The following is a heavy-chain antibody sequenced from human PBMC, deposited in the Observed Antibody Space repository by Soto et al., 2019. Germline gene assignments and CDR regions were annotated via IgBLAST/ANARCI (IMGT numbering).Heavy chain of an antibody. Sequence: GGSLRLSCAASGFTFSSYDMHWVRQATGKGLEWVSAIGTAGDTYYPGSVKGRFTISRENAKNSLYLQMNSLRAEDTAVYYCARAHPLITIGAFDIWGQGTMVTVSS. CDR3: ARAHPLITIGAFDI. CDR1: GFTFSSYD. J-gene: IGHJ3*02. CDR2: IGTAGDT. D-gene: IGHD3-10*01. V-gene: IGHV3-13*01.